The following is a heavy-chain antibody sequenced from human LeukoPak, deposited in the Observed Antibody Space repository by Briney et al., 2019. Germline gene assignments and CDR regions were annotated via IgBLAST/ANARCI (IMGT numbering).Heavy chain of an antibody. CDR1: GGSISSGDYY. CDR2: IYYSGST. V-gene: IGHV4-30-4*01. CDR3: ARELHLLYNWFDP. J-gene: IGHJ5*02. Sequence: SETLSLICTVSGGSISSGDYYRSWIRQPPGKGLEWIGYIYYSGSTYYNPSLKSRVTISVDTSKNQFSLKLSSVTAADTAVYYCARELHLLYNWFDPWGQGTLVTASS. D-gene: IGHD4-11*01.